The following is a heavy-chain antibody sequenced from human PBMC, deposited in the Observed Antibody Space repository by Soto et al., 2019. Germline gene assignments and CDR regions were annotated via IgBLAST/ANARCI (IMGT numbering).Heavy chain of an antibody. D-gene: IGHD2-21*02. CDR2: INSDGSST. V-gene: IGHV3-74*01. CDR1: GFTFSSYW. J-gene: IGHJ1*01. CDR3: ARDVYGGNSKGYFQH. Sequence: GGSLRLSCAASGFTFSSYWMHWVRQAPGKGLVWVSRINSDGSSTSYADSVKGRFTISRDNSKNTLYLQMNSLRAEDTAVYYCARDVYGGNSKGYFQHWGQGTLVTVSS.